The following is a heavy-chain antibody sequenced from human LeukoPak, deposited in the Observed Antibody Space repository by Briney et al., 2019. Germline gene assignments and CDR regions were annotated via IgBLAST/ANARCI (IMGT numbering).Heavy chain of an antibody. V-gene: IGHV3-20*04. J-gene: IGHJ4*02. CDR1: GFTFSSYG. CDR2: INWNGGST. CDR3: ARDRSMTHFDY. Sequence: PGGTLRLSCAASGFTFSSYGMSWVRQAPGKGLEWVSGINWNGGSTGYADSVKGRFTISRDSAKNSLYLQMNSLRAEDTALYYCARDRSMTHFDYWGQGTLVTVSS.